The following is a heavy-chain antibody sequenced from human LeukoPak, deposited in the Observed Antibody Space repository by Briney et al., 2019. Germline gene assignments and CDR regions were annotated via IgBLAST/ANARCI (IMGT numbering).Heavy chain of an antibody. CDR1: GFTFSSYW. Sequence: GGSLRLSFAASGFTFSSYWMSWVRQAPGKGLEWVANIKQDGSEKYYVDSVKGRFTISRNNTRNSLYLQMNSLRAEDTAVYYCAREAGTGDYWGQGTLVTVSS. CDR3: AREAGTGDY. J-gene: IGHJ4*02. D-gene: IGHD3-10*01. V-gene: IGHV3-7*01. CDR2: IKQDGSEK.